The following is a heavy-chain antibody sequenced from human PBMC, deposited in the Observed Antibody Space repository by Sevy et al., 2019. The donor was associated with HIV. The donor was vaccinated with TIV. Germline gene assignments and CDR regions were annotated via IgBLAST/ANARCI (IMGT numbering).Heavy chain of an antibody. CDR3: ARDYRRDFWSGYSNYFDP. CDR2: MYHSGST. V-gene: IGHV4-59*01. CDR1: GDSITRYF. J-gene: IGHJ5*02. Sequence: SETLSLTCTVSGDSITRYFWSWIRQPPGKGLEWIGYMYHSGSTKYNPSLKRRVSLSIHTSKNEFSLTLSSVTAADTAVYYCARDYRRDFWSGYSNYFDPWGPGILVTVSS. D-gene: IGHD3-3*01.